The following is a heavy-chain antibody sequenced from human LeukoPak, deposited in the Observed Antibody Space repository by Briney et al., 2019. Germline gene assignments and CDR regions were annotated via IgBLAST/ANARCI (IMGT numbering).Heavy chain of an antibody. J-gene: IGHJ4*02. V-gene: IGHV3-23*01. D-gene: IGHD7-27*01. CDR3: VRGGWGTVFDY. CDR2: GNT. Sequence: GGSLRLSCAASGFTFSNYGMSWVRQAPGKGLEWVSGGNTYYADSVKGRFTISRDNSKNTLYLQMNSLRAEDTAVYYCVRGGWGTVFDYWGQGTLVTVSS. CDR1: GFTFSNYG.